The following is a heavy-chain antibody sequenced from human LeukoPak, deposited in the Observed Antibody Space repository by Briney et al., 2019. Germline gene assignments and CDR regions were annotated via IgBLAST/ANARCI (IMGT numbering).Heavy chain of an antibody. CDR1: GGSISSYY. CDR2: IYTSGST. CDR3: ARFEPYYYYMDV. J-gene: IGHJ6*03. V-gene: IGHV4-4*07. Sequence: PSETLSLTCTVSGGSISSYYWSRIRQPAGKGLKWIGRIYTSGSTNYNPSLTSRVTMSVDTSKNQFSLKLSSVTAADTAVYYCARFEPYYYYMDVWGKGTTVTVSS.